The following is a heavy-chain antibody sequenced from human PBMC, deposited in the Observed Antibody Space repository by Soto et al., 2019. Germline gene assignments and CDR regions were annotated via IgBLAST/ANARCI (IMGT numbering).Heavy chain of an antibody. D-gene: IGHD2-2*01. Sequence: GGSLRLSCAASGFTFSSYAMSWVRQGPGRGLEWVSGISGSGGSTYYADSVKGRFTISRDNSKNTMYLQMNSLRVEDTAVYYCARGNRYQLHHCVGLYCWGQGTLVTVSS. CDR3: ARGNRYQLHHCVGLYC. V-gene: IGHV3-23*01. J-gene: IGHJ4*02. CDR1: GFTFSSYA. CDR2: ISGSGGST.